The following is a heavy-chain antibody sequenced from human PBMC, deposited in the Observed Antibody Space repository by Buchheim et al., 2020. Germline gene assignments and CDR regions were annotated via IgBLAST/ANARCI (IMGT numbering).Heavy chain of an antibody. D-gene: IGHD3-10*01. Sequence: QVQLVQSGAEVKKPGASVKVSCKASGYTFTGYYMHWVRQAPGQGLEWMGWINPNSGGTNYAQTFQGRVTMTRDTSISTAYMELSRLRSDDTAVYYCARVGLWFGELFRNNYDMDVWGQGTT. CDR3: ARVGLWFGELFRNNYDMDV. CDR1: GYTFTGYY. V-gene: IGHV1-2*02. CDR2: INPNSGGT. J-gene: IGHJ6*02.